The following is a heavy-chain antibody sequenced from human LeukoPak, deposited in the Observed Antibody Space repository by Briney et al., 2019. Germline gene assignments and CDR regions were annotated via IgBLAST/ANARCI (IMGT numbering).Heavy chain of an antibody. CDR1: GGSFSGYY. J-gene: IGHJ4*02. CDR2: VNHSGST. Sequence: ASETLSLTCAVYGGSFSGYYWSWIRQPPGKGLEWIGEVNHSGSTNYNPSLKSRVTISVDTSKNQFSLKLSSVTAADTAVYYCARGGGYYSNYFGYWGQGTLVTVSS. V-gene: IGHV4-34*01. CDR3: ARGGGYYSNYFGY. D-gene: IGHD3-22*01.